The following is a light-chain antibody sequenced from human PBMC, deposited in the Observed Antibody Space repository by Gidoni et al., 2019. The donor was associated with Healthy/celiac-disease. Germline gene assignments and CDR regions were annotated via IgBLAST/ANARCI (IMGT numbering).Light chain of an antibody. Sequence: IVLTLSPGTLSLSPGERATLSCRASQSVSSSYLAWYQQKPGQAPRLLISGVSSRATGIPDRLRGSGSGTGFTLTISRLEPEDFAVYDCQQYGSAPLTFGGGTKVEIK. CDR1: QSVSSSY. CDR2: GVS. J-gene: IGKJ4*01. V-gene: IGKV3-20*01. CDR3: QQYGSAPLT.